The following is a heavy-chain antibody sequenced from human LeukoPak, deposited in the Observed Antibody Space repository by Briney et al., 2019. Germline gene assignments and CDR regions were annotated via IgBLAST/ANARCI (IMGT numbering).Heavy chain of an antibody. CDR2: LRGNGDT. CDR1: GFTFSSYA. J-gene: IGHJ3*02. CDR3: ARFKVGSNTTQKNAFDI. D-gene: IGHD1-26*01. V-gene: IGHV3-23*01. Sequence: GGSLRLSCAASGFTFSSYAMSWVREAPARGLEWVSSLRGNGDTFYADSVKGRFTISRDNSKSTLFLQMHSLRVEDTALYFCARFKVGSNTTQKNAFDIWGRGTVVTVSS.